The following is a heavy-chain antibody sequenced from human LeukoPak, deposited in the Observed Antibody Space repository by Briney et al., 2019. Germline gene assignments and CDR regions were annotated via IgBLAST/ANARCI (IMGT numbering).Heavy chain of an antibody. Sequence: ASVKVSCKASGYTFTSYDISWVRQATGQGLEWMGWMNPNSGNTGYAQKFQGRVTMTRNTSISTAYMELRSLRSDDTAVYYCASGQLLYHGPHDAFDIWGQGTMVTVSS. CDR2: MNPNSGNT. V-gene: IGHV1-8*01. D-gene: IGHD2-2*02. CDR1: GYTFTSYD. CDR3: ASGQLLYHGPHDAFDI. J-gene: IGHJ3*02.